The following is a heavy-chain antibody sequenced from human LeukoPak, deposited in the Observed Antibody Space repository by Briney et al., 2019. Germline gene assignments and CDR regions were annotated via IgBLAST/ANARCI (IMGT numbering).Heavy chain of an antibody. J-gene: IGHJ6*02. CDR1: GGSISSYY. V-gene: IGHV4-59*08. CDR2: IYYSGST. Sequence: SETLSLTCTVSGGSISSYYWSWIRQAPGKGLEWIGYIYYSGSTNYNPSLKSRVTISVDTSKNQFSLKLSSVTAADTAVYYCARLNYDSSGYYYYGMDVWGQGTTVTVSS. CDR3: ARLNYDSSGYYYYGMDV. D-gene: IGHD3-22*01.